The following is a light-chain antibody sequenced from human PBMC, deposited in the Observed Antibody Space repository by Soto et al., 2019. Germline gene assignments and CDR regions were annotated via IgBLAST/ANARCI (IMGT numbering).Light chain of an antibody. Sequence: QSVLTQPPSASGTPGQRVTISCAGSNSNIGSHNVYWYQQLPGTAPKLLIYKINQRPSGVPDRFSGSRSGTSASLAVSGLRSEDEADYYCAVWDDNLSGVVFGGGTKLTV. CDR1: NSNIGSHN. J-gene: IGLJ2*01. V-gene: IGLV1-47*01. CDR3: AVWDDNLSGVV. CDR2: KIN.